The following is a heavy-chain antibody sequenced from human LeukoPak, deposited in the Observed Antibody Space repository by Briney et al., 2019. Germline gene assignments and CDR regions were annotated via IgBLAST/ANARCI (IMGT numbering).Heavy chain of an antibody. D-gene: IGHD2-2*01. CDR3: ARDGTSTDDY. Sequence: ASVRVSCKTSGYTFSNFGINWVRQAPGQGLEWMGWISGNNDNPNYGQKFQGRFTVTTDSSTSTAYMELRNLRFDDTAVYYCARDGTSTDDYWGQGTLVTVST. J-gene: IGHJ4*02. V-gene: IGHV1-18*01. CDR1: GYTFSNFG. CDR2: ISGNNDNP.